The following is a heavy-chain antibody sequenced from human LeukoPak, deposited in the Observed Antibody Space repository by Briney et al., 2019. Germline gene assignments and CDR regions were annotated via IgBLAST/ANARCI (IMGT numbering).Heavy chain of an antibody. CDR3: SRDPRNNDY. Sequence: GGSLRLSCAASGFTFSDSYMTWIPQAPGKGLELLSYISGSASDVNYIDSVRGRFTISRDNAKNSLYLHMNSLTVEDTAVYYCSRDPRNNDYWGQGTLVTVSS. CDR1: GFTFSDSY. CDR2: ISGSASDV. J-gene: IGHJ4*02. V-gene: IGHV3-11*01.